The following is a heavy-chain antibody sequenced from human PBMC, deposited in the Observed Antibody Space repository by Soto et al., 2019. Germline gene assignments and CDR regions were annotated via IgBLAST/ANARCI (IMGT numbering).Heavy chain of an antibody. CDR1: RFTFSGSA. CDR2: ARGRASSYAT. J-gene: IGHJ6*02. D-gene: IGHD2-2*02. V-gene: IGHV3-73*01. CDR3: TRHPGYCSSTSCYTDYYGMDV. Sequence: GGSLRRFCAASRFTFSGSAMHWVRQASGKGRGWVGRARGRASSYATAYAASVKGRFTISRDDSKNTAYLQMNSLKTEDTAVYYCTRHPGYCSSTSCYTDYYGMDVWGQGTTVTVSS.